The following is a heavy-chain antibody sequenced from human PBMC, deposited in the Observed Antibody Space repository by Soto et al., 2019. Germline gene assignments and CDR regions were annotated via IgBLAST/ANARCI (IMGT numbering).Heavy chain of an antibody. J-gene: IGHJ4*02. Sequence: EVQLLESGGGLAQPGGSLRLSCAASGFTFSNHPMSWVRQAPGKGLEWVSGISGSGETPYYADSVKGRFTISRDNFINTLSLQMNSLRAEDTGTYYCAKDVRITMVRGVLRSFDFWGQGTLVTVSS. CDR2: ISGSGETP. D-gene: IGHD3-10*01. V-gene: IGHV3-23*01. CDR1: GFTFSNHP. CDR3: AKDVRITMVRGVLRSFDF.